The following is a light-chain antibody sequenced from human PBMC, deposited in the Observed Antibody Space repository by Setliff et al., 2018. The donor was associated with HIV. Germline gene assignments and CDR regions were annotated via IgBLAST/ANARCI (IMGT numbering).Light chain of an antibody. Sequence: QSVLTQPPSVSGAPGQRVTIFGTGGPSTIGPGHDVHWYQQLPGTAPKLLVYGSRNRPSGVPDRFSGSKSGNSASLAITGLQAEDEGDYYCQTYDTRLNIYVFGTGTKVTVL. V-gene: IGLV1-40*01. CDR3: QTYDTRLNIYV. J-gene: IGLJ1*01. CDR2: GSR. CDR1: PSTIGPGHD.